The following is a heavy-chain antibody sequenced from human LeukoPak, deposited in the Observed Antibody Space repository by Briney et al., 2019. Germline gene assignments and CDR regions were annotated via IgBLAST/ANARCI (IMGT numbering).Heavy chain of an antibody. V-gene: IGHV4-59*01. CDR2: IYYSGST. CDR1: GGSISSYY. J-gene: IGHJ4*02. D-gene: IGHD3-3*01. CDR3: ARHFWGGIDY. Sequence: SETLSLTCTVSGGSISSYYWSWIRQPPGKGLEWIGYIYYSGSTNYNPSLKSRVTLSVDTSKNQFSLKLSSVTAADTAVYYCARHFWGGIDYWGQGTLVTVSS.